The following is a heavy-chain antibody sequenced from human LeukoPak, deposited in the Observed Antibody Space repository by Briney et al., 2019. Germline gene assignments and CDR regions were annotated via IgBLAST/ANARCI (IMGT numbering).Heavy chain of an antibody. Sequence: SETLSLTCNVSGDSISISSYYWGWIRQPPGKGLEWIGSIYYSGNTYYSPSLRSRVTISVDTSKNQFSLKLSSVTAADTAVYYCPSPYLGGYLEENWFDYWGQGTLVTVSS. CDR1: GDSISISSYY. D-gene: IGHD5-12*01. CDR3: PSPYLGGYLEENWFDY. V-gene: IGHV4-39*01. CDR2: IYYSGNT. J-gene: IGHJ5*01.